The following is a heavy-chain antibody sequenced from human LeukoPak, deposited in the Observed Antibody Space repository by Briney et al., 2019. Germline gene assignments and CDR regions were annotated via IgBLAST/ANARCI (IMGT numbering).Heavy chain of an antibody. J-gene: IGHJ4*02. CDR1: GYTFSSYW. D-gene: IGHD3-3*01. CDR3: ARQNDFRLDY. Sequence: GESLKISCKGSGYTFSSYWSGWVRQMPGKGLEWMGIIYPGDSDTRYSPSLQGQVTISVDTSIGTAYLQWSSLKASDTAIYYCARQNDFRLDYWGQGTLVTVSS. CDR2: IYPGDSDT. V-gene: IGHV5-51*01.